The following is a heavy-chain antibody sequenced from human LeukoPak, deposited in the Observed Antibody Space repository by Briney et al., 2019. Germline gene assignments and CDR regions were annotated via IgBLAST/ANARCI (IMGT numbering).Heavy chain of an antibody. D-gene: IGHD3-22*01. CDR2: INHSGNT. CDR1: GGSFSGYY. V-gene: IGHV4-34*01. J-gene: IGHJ4*02. CDR3: ARDSHRYYDSSGYSGTVYYFDY. Sequence: SETLSLTCAVYGGSFSGYYWSWIRQPPGKGLEWIGEINHSGNTNYNPSLKSRVTMSVDTSKNQFSLKLSSVTAADTAVYYCARDSHRYYDSSGYSGTVYYFDYWGQGTLVTVSS.